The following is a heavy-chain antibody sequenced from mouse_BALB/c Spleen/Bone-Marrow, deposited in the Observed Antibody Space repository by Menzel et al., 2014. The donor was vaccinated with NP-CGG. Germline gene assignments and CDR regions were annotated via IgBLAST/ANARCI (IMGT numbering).Heavy chain of an antibody. V-gene: IGHV1-9*01. Sequence: VQLQESGAELMKPGASVKISCKATGYTFSSYWIEWVKQRPGHGLEWIGEILPGSGSTNYNEKFKGKATFTADTSSNTAYMQRSSRTSEDSAVYYCERNGNYPAWFAYWGQGTLVTVSA. J-gene: IGHJ3*01. CDR1: GYTFSSYW. CDR3: ERNGNYPAWFAY. CDR2: ILPGSGST. D-gene: IGHD2-1*01.